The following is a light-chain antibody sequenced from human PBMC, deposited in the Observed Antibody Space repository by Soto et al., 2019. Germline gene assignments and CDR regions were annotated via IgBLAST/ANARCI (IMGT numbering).Light chain of an antibody. CDR2: DAS. CDR1: QSVSSY. CDR3: QQRSNWPRGT. V-gene: IGKV3-11*01. J-gene: IGKJ2*01. Sequence: EIVLTQSPATLSLSPGERATLSCRASQSVSSYLAWNQQKPGQAPRLFIYDASNRATGIPARFSGSGSGTDFTLTISSLEPEDFAVYYCQQRSNWPRGTFGQGTKLEIK.